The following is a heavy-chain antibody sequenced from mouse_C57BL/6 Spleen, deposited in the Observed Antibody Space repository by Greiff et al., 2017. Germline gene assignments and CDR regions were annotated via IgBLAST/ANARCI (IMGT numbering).Heavy chain of an antibody. J-gene: IGHJ2*01. CDR2: IHPNSGST. CDR3: AKANCAYDFDY. D-gene: IGHD4-1*01. CDR1: GYTFTSYW. Sequence: VQLQQSGAELVKPGASVKLSCKASGYTFTSYWMHWVKQRPGQGLEWIGMIHPNSGSTNYNEKFKSKATLTEDKSSSTAYMQLSIRASEDAAVYYSAKANCAYDFDYWGQGTTLTVSS. V-gene: IGHV1-64*01.